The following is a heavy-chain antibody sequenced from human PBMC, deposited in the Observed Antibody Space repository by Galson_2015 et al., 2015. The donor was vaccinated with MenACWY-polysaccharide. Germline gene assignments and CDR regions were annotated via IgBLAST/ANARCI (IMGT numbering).Heavy chain of an antibody. CDR3: VTNPKGTDSRWYDY. D-gene: IGHD3-22*01. V-gene: IGHV3-23*01. CDR1: GFDFSSYA. Sequence: LRLSCAASGFDFSSYALSWVRQAPGKGLEWVSTMSGRRGYTYYADSVKGRFTISRDNSKNTLYLQMNNLRADDTAIYSCVTNPKGTDSRWYDYWGQGTLVTVSS. J-gene: IGHJ4*02. CDR2: MSGRRGYT.